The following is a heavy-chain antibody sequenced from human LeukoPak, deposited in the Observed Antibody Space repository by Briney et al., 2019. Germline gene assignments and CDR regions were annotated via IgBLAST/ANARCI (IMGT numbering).Heavy chain of an antibody. J-gene: IGHJ4*02. CDR3: ARGLSSGSYPFYFDY. D-gene: IGHD3-10*01. Sequence: PSQTLSLTCAVSGGSISSGGYSWSWIRQPPGTGLEWIGYTYHSGSTYYNPSLKSRVTISVDRSKNQFSLKLSSVTAADTAVYYCARGLSSGSYPFYFDYWGQGTLVTVSS. CDR2: TYHSGST. V-gene: IGHV4-30-2*01. CDR1: GGSISSGGYS.